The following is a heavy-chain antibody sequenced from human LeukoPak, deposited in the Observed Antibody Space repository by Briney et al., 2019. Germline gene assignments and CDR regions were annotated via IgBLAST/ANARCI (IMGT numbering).Heavy chain of an antibody. Sequence: GGSLRLSCSASGFTFSSYWLTWVRQAPGKGLEWVANVKEDGSEKYYVDSVKGRFTISRDNAKKSLYLQMNSLRAEGTAVYYCAREDRYSRGTTEDYWGQGTLVTVSS. CDR1: GFTFSSYW. CDR2: VKEDGSEK. CDR3: AREDRYSRGTTEDY. J-gene: IGHJ4*02. D-gene: IGHD6-19*01. V-gene: IGHV3-7*04.